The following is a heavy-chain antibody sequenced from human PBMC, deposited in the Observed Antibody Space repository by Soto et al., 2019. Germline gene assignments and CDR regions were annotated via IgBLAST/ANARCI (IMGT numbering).Heavy chain of an antibody. V-gene: IGHV1-3*01. Sequence: ASVKVSCKASGYTLTSYAMHWVRQAPGQRLEWMGWINAGDGNTKYSQKFQGRVTITRDTSASTAYMELSSLRSEDTAVYYCARVSSSGWYECDYWGQGTLVTVSS. CDR2: INAGDGNT. CDR1: GYTLTSYA. CDR3: ARVSSSGWYECDY. J-gene: IGHJ4*02. D-gene: IGHD6-19*01.